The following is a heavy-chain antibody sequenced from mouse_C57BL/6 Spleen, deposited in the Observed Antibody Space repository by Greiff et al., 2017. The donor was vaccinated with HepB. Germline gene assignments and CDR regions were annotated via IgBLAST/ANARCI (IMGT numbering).Heavy chain of an antibody. V-gene: IGHV1-76*01. J-gene: IGHJ2*01. CDR3: ATHYGSSYGGYYFDY. Sequence: QVQLKESGAELVRPGASVKLSCKASGYTFTDYYINWVKQRPGQGLEWIARIYPGSGNTYYNEKFKGKATLTAEKSSSTAYMQLSSLTSEDSAVYFCATHYGSSYGGYYFDYWGQGTTLTVSS. D-gene: IGHD1-1*01. CDR1: GYTFTDYY. CDR2: IYPGSGNT.